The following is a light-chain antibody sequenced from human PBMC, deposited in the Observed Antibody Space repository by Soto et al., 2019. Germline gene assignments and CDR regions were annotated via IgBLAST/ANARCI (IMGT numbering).Light chain of an antibody. CDR2: DAS. CDR3: LQYDNLPIT. V-gene: IGKV1-33*01. CDR1: QDISNY. J-gene: IGKJ5*01. Sequence: DIPMTQSTSSLSASVGDRVTITCQASQDISNYLNWYQQKPGKAPKLLIYDASNLETGVPSRFSGSGSGTDFTFTISSLQPEDISTYYCLQYDNLPITFGQGTRLEIK.